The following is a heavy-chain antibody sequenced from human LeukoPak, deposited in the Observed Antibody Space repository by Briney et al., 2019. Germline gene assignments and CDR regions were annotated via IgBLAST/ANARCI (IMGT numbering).Heavy chain of an antibody. Sequence: GGSLRLSCAASGFTFSSYEMNWVRQAPGRGLEWVAFIRYDGSNKYYADSVEGRFTISRDNSKNTLYLQMNSLRAEDTAVYYCAKGGVVVVAADYYYMDVWGKGTTVTISS. CDR2: IRYDGSNK. CDR1: GFTFSSYE. V-gene: IGHV3-30*02. J-gene: IGHJ6*03. D-gene: IGHD2-15*01. CDR3: AKGGVVVVAADYYYMDV.